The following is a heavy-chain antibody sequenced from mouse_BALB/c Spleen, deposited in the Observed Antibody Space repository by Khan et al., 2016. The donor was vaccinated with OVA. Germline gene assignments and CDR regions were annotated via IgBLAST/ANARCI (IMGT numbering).Heavy chain of an antibody. Sequence: QVTLKESGPGILQPSQTLSLTCSFSGFSLSTSGMGVSWIRQPSGKGLEWLAHIYWDDDKRYNPSLKSRLTISKATSRTQVFLKITRVDTADTANYYCARRARGRGYFDVWGAGTTVTVSS. CDR1: GFSLSTSGMG. J-gene: IGHJ1*01. V-gene: IGHV8-12*01. CDR3: ARRARGRGYFDV. CDR2: IYWDDDK. D-gene: IGHD3-1*01.